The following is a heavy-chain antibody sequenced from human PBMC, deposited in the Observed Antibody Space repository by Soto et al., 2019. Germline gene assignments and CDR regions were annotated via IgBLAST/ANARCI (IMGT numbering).Heavy chain of an antibody. D-gene: IGHD6-19*01. CDR3: ARDSSLSVAGPFDH. J-gene: IGHJ4*02. CDR2: ISYDGSNK. V-gene: IGHV3-30-3*01. CDR1: GFTFSSYA. Sequence: RLSCAASGFTFSSYAMHWVRQAPGKGLEWVAVISYDGSNKYYADSVKGRFTISRDNSKNTLYLQMNSLRAEDTAVYYCARDSSLSVAGPFDHWGQGTLVTVSS.